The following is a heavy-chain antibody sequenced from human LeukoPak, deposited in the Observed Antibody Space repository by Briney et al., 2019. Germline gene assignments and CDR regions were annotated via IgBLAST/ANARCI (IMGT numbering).Heavy chain of an antibody. Sequence: SETLSLTCTVSGGSISSYYWTWIRQPAGKGLEWIGRIYTSGSTNYNPSLRSRVTMSVDTSKNQFSLNLSSMTAADTAVYYCARGPTTVTRAFDYWGQGTLVTVSS. J-gene: IGHJ4*02. CDR2: IYTSGST. D-gene: IGHD4-17*01. V-gene: IGHV4-4*07. CDR1: GGSISSYY. CDR3: ARGPTTVTRAFDY.